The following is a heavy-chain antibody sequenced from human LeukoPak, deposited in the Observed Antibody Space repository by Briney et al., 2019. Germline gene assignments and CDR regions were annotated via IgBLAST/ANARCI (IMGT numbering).Heavy chain of an antibody. CDR1: GYTFTNYY. J-gene: IGHJ4*02. CDR2: INPSGGTT. CDR3: ARVRGGSYQGGDY. Sequence: ASVKVSCKASGYTFTNYYVHWVRQAPGQGLEWIGIINPSGGTTTNAQRFQGRITLTRDTSTNTVYMELRSLTSEDTAVYYCARVRGGSYQGGDYWGQGTLVTVSS. D-gene: IGHD1-26*01. V-gene: IGHV1-46*01.